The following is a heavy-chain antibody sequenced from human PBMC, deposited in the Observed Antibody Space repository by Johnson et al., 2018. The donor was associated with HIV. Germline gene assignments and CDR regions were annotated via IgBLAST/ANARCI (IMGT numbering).Heavy chain of an antibody. D-gene: IGHD1-26*01. CDR3: ATSHGSHGAFDI. CDR1: RFTFSTYG. Sequence: QVQLVESGGGVVQPGRSLRLSCAASRFTFSTYGIHWVRQAPGKGLEWVAVIYSGGSTYYADSVKGRFTISRDNSKNTLYLQMNSLRAEDTAVYYCATSHGSHGAFDIWGQGTMVTVSS. V-gene: IGHV3-NL1*01. J-gene: IGHJ3*02. CDR2: IYSGGST.